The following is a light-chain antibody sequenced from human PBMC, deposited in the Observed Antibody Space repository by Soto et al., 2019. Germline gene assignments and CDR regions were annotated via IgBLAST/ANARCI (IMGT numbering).Light chain of an antibody. Sequence: QSVLTQPPSASGTPGQRVTISCSGSTSNFGSYTVNWYQRLPGRAPKLLTHSANQRPSGVPDRFSGSKSGTSASLAISGLQCEDGADYYCAAWDDSLNGPVFGGGTKLTVL. CDR3: AAWDDSLNGPV. CDR2: SAN. CDR1: TSNFGSYT. J-gene: IGLJ3*02. V-gene: IGLV1-44*01.